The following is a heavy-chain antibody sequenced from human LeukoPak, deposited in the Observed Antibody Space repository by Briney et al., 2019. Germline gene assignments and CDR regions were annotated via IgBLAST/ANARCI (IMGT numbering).Heavy chain of an antibody. CDR2: INPSGGTT. CDR3: ARDALSYDYSWGSYGHLGIDP. Sequence: ASVKVSCKASGGTFSSYAISWVRQAPGQGLEWMGIINPSGGTTDYAQKFHGRVTMTRDTSTTTVYMELSSLTSEDTAVYYCARDALSYDYSWGSYGHLGIDPWGQGTLVTVSS. CDR1: GGTFSSYA. D-gene: IGHD3-16*01. V-gene: IGHV1-46*01. J-gene: IGHJ5*02.